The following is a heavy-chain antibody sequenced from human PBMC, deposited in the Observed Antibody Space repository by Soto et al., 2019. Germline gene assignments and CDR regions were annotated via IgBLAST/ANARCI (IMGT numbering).Heavy chain of an antibody. D-gene: IGHD3-22*01. CDR2: IIPIFGTA. CDR1: GGTFSSYA. J-gene: IGHJ4*02. V-gene: IGHV1-69*13. CDR3: ARVPYYYDSSGPGGY. Sequence: SVKVSCKASGGTFSSYAISWVRQAPGQGLEWMGGIIPIFGTANYAQKFQGRVTITADESTSTAYMELSSLRSEDTAVYYCARVPYYYDSSGPGGYWGQGTLVTVSS.